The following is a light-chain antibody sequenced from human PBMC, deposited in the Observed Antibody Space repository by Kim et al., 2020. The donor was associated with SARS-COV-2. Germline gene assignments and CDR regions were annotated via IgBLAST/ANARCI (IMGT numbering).Light chain of an antibody. CDR2: KDS. CDR3: YSATDNNRV. CDR1: VLAKKY. J-gene: IGLJ3*02. V-gene: IGLV3-27*01. Sequence: GSPAQTATITCAGDVLAKKYARWFQQKPGQAPVLLIYKDSERPSGIPERFSGSSSGTTVTLTISGALVEDDADYYCYSATDNNRVFGGGTQLTVL.